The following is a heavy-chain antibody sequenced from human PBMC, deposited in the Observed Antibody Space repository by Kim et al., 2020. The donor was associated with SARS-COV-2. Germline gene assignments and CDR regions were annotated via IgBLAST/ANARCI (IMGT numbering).Heavy chain of an antibody. J-gene: IGHJ4*02. D-gene: IGHD3-3*01. CDR2: IKSKTDGGTT. Sequence: GGSLRLSCAASGFTFSNAWMSWVRQAPGKGLEWVGRIKSKTDGGTTDYAAPVKGRFTISRDDSKNTLYLQMNSLKTEDTAVYYCTAGTYYDFWSGSKTNALDYFDYWGQGTLVTVSS. CDR1: GFTFSNAW. V-gene: IGHV3-15*01. CDR3: TAGTYYDFWSGSKTNALDYFDY.